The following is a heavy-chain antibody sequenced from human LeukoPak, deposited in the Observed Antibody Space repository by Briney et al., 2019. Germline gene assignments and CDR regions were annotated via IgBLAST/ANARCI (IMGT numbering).Heavy chain of an antibody. V-gene: IGHV3-23*01. CDR2: ISGSGGST. D-gene: IGHD3-9*01. J-gene: IGHJ4*02. CDR1: GFTFSSYG. CDR3: ARRERYYDILTGYYNGGFDY. Sequence: GGSLRLSCAASGFTFSSYGMSWVRQAPGKGLEWVSAISGSGGSTYYADSVKGRFTISRDNSMNTLYLQMNSLRAEDTAVYYCARRERYYDILTGYYNGGFDYWGQGTLVTVSS.